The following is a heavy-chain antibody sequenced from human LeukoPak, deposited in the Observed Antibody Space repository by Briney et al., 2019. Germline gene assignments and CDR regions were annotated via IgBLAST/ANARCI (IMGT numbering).Heavy chain of an antibody. D-gene: IGHD5-24*01. CDR1: GFAFTSYN. CDR2: ISTSSSYI. Sequence: GGSLRLSCAASGFAFTSYNMNWVRQAPGKGLEWVSSISTSSSYIYYADSVKGRFTISRDNAKNSLYLQMNSLRAEDTAVYYCARGRWSFDYWGQGTLVTVSS. J-gene: IGHJ4*02. V-gene: IGHV3-21*01. CDR3: ARGRWSFDY.